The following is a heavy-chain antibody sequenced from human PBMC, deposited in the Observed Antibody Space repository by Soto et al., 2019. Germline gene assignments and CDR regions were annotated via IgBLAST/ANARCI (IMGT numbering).Heavy chain of an antibody. Sequence: GGSLRLSCAASGFTFSSYGMHWVRQAPGKGLEWVAVIWYDGSNKYYADSVKGRFTISRDNSKNTLYLQVNSLRAEDTAVYYCARDGKNGYCSGGSCYYYYGMDVWGQGTTVTVSS. J-gene: IGHJ6*02. V-gene: IGHV3-33*01. CDR3: ARDGKNGYCSGGSCYYYYGMDV. D-gene: IGHD2-15*01. CDR1: GFTFSSYG. CDR2: IWYDGSNK.